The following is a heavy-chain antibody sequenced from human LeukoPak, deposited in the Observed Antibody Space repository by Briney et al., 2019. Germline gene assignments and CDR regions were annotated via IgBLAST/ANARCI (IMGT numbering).Heavy chain of an antibody. Sequence: PGGSLRLSCAASGFTFSSSWMSWVRQAPGKGLEWVANIKPDGSEKFHVDSVKGRFTISRDNSKSSLSLQMNSLRAEDTAVYYCARYGLTAALDSWGQGTLVTVSS. CDR1: GFTFSSSW. D-gene: IGHD2-21*02. CDR2: IKPDGSEK. J-gene: IGHJ4*02. CDR3: ARYGLTAALDS. V-gene: IGHV3-7*01.